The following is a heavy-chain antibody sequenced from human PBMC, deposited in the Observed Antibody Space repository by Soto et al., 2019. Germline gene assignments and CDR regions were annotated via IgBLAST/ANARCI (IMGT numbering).Heavy chain of an antibody. Sequence: PSETLSLTCAVYGGSFSGYYWSWIRQPPGKGLEWIGEINHSGSTNYNPSLKSRVTISVDTSKNQFSLKLSSVTAADTAVYYCARGRTYYDFWSGHRFDYWGQGTLVTVSS. D-gene: IGHD3-3*01. CDR3: ARGRTYYDFWSGHRFDY. CDR1: GGSFSGYY. V-gene: IGHV4-34*01. CDR2: INHSGST. J-gene: IGHJ4*02.